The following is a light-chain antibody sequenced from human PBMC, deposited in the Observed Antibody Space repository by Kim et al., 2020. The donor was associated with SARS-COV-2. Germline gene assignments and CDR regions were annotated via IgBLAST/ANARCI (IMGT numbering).Light chain of an antibody. CDR3: QQYNNWPLT. CDR1: QSVGSS. J-gene: IGKJ4*01. CDR2: GAS. V-gene: IGKV3-15*01. Sequence: PGERATLSCWASQSVGSSLAWYQQKPGQAPRLLIYGASTRASGIPARVSGSGSGTDFTLTISSLQSEDFALYYCQQYNNWPLTFGGGTKVDIK.